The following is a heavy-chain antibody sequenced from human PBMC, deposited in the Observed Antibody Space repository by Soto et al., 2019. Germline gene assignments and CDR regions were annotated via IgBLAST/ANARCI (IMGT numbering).Heavy chain of an antibody. CDR2: ISWASSTI. CDR3: AKGDRAYGVSLYFGY. J-gene: IGHJ4*02. V-gene: IGHV3-9*01. Sequence: EMQLVESGGGLVQPGRSLRLSCAASGFTFDDYAMHWVRQAPGKGLEWVSGISWASSTIVYADSVKGRFTISRDNAKNSLYLQMNSLRAEDTALYFCAKGDRAYGVSLYFGYWGQGALVTVSS. D-gene: IGHD4-17*01. CDR1: GFTFDDYA.